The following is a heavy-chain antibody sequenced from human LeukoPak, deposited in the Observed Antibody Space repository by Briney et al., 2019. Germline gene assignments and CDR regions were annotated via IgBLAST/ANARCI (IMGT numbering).Heavy chain of an antibody. D-gene: IGHD3-10*01. CDR2: ISRSSSYI. CDR1: GFSFSSYS. J-gene: IGHJ6*02. V-gene: IGHV3-21*01. Sequence: GSLRLPFVASGFSFSSYSMNWVRPAPGKGLEWGSSISRSSSYIYYADSVKGRFTISRNNAKNSLYLQMNSLRAEDTAVYYCARAAHTTYVLGRYYYYAMDVWGQGTTVTVSS. CDR3: ARAAHTTYVLGRYYYYAMDV.